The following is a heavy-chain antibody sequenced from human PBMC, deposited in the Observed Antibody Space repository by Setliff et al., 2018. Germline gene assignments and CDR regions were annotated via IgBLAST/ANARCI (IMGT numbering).Heavy chain of an antibody. V-gene: IGHV3-30*02. D-gene: IGHD2-21*02. J-gene: IGHJ4*01. CDR3: ATGAWGDL. CDR1: GFVFGTYG. CDR2: VRFDGSYK. Sequence: PGESLKISCAASGFVFGTYGMHWVRQAPGKGLDWVASVRFDGSYKVYADSVKGRFTISRDNAKNSVYLQMSSLRVEDSAVYYCATGAWGDLWGQGTLVTVSS.